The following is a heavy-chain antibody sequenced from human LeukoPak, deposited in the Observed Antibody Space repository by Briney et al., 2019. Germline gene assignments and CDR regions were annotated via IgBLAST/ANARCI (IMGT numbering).Heavy chain of an antibody. CDR3: AKVGWPGGAFDI. V-gene: IGHV3-30*18. Sequence: PGRSLRLSCAASGFTFSSYGMHWVRQAPGKGLEWVAVISYDGSNKYYADSVKGRFTISRDNSKNTLYLQMNSLRAEDTAVYYCAKVGWPGGAFDIWGQGTMVTVSS. D-gene: IGHD3-16*01. CDR1: GFTFSSYG. CDR2: ISYDGSNK. J-gene: IGHJ3*02.